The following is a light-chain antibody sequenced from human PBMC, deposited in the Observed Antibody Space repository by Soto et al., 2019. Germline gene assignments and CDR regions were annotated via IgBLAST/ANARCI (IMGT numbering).Light chain of an antibody. CDR3: QQSYSTPRT. Sequence: IEMTQSPSTLSGSVGDRVTITCRASQTISSWLAWYQQKPGKAPKLLIYKASTLKSGVPSRFSGSGSGTDFTLTISSLQPEDFATYYCQQSYSTPRTFGQGTKVDIK. CDR1: QTISSW. V-gene: IGKV1-5*03. J-gene: IGKJ1*01. CDR2: KAS.